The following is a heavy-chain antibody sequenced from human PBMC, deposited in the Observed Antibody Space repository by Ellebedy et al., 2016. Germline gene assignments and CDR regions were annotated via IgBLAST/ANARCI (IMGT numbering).Heavy chain of an antibody. CDR2: ISGSGSST. V-gene: IGHV3-23*01. D-gene: IGHD2-2*01. Sequence: GGSLRLXXAASGFTFSSYAMTWVRQAPGRGLEWVSIISGSGSSTYYADSVKGRFTISRDNSKNTLYLQMNSLRAEDTAVYYCARGGEGVPAATPTPGRYFQHWGQGTLVTVSS. CDR1: GFTFSSYA. CDR3: ARGGEGVPAATPTPGRYFQH. J-gene: IGHJ1*01.